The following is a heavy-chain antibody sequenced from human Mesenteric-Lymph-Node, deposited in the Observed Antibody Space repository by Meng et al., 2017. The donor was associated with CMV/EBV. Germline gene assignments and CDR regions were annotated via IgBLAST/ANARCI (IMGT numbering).Heavy chain of an antibody. Sequence: GESLKISCAASGFTFSSFAMHWVRQAPGKGLEWVSYISSSGSTIYYADSVKGRFTISRDNAKNSLYLQMNSLRAEDTAVYYCARLDSSGYYYYYGMDVWGQGTTVTVSS. CDR1: GFTFSSFA. J-gene: IGHJ6*02. CDR3: ARLDSSGYYYYYGMDV. D-gene: IGHD3-22*01. V-gene: IGHV3-48*03. CDR2: ISSSGSTI.